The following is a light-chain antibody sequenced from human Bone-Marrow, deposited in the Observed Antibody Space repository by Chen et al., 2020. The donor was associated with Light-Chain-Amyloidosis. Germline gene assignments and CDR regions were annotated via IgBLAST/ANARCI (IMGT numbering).Light chain of an antibody. CDR1: NIGSTS. CDR3: QVWDRSSDRPG. Sequence: SYVLTQPSSVSVAPGQTATIACGGNNIGSTSVHWYQQTPGQAPLLVVYDDSDRPSGIPERVSGSKSGNTATLRSSRVEAGDEADYDGQVWDRSSDRPGFGGGTKRAGL. CDR2: DDS. V-gene: IGLV3-21*02. J-gene: IGLJ3*02.